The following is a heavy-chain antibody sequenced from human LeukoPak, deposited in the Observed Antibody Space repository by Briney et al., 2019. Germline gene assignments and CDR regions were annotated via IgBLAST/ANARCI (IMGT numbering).Heavy chain of an antibody. V-gene: IGHV3-23*01. Sequence: PGGSLRLSCAASGFTFSSYAMSWVRQAPGKGLEWISAISGSGGSTYYEDSVKGRFTISRDNSKNTLYLQMHSLRAEDTAVYYCAKRAYKLLCFDYWGQGTLVTVSS. CDR3: AKRAYKLLCFDY. CDR1: GFTFSSYA. J-gene: IGHJ4*02. CDR2: ISGSGGST. D-gene: IGHD2-2*01.